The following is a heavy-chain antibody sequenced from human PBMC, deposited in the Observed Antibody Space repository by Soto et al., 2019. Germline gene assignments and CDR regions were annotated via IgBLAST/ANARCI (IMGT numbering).Heavy chain of an antibody. CDR1: GFTFSSYG. J-gene: IGHJ5*02. V-gene: IGHV3-30*18. CDR2: ISYDGSNK. Sequence: QVQLVESGGGVVQPGRSLRLSCAASGFTFSSYGMHWVRQAPGKGLEWVAVISYDGSNKYYADSVKGRFTISRDNYKNTLYLQMNSLRAEDTAVYYCAKDLTPIAAAAMRDWFDPWGQGTLVTVSS. D-gene: IGHD6-13*01. CDR3: AKDLTPIAAAAMRDWFDP.